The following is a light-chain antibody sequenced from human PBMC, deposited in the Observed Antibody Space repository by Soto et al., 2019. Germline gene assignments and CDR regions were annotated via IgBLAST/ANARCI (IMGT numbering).Light chain of an antibody. J-gene: IGKJ5*01. Sequence: DIVLTQSPATLSLSPGERATLSCRASQTISTHLAWYQQKPGQAHRLLIYGASYRATGIPARISGSGSGTDFTLTIIGLEPEDFAVYYCQQRSNWPTTFGQGTRLEIK. V-gene: IGKV3-11*01. CDR2: GAS. CDR3: QQRSNWPTT. CDR1: QTISTH.